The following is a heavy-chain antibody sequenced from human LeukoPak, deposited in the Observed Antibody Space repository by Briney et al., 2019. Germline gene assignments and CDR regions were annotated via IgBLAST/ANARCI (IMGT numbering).Heavy chain of an antibody. Sequence: GGSLRLSCAASGFTFSSYEMNWVRQAPGKGLEWVSYISSSGSTIYYADSVKGRFTISRDNAKNSLYLQMNSLRAEDTAVYYCAKGGSSYSEMDYWGQGTLVTVSS. D-gene: IGHD4-11*01. CDR1: GFTFSSYE. V-gene: IGHV3-48*03. CDR2: ISSSGSTI. J-gene: IGHJ4*02. CDR3: AKGGSSYSEMDY.